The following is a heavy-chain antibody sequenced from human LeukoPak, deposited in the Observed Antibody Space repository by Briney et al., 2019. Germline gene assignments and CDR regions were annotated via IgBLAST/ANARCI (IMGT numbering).Heavy chain of an antibody. Sequence: SETLSLTCAVSGGSFSGNYWTWIRQPPGKGLEWIGEINHSGSTNSNPSLKSRVTISVDTSKNQFSLKLSSVTAADTAVYYCARVFDSGSQAYFYYMDVWGKGTTVTISS. CDR1: GGSFSGNY. CDR2: INHSGST. V-gene: IGHV4-34*01. D-gene: IGHD3-10*01. J-gene: IGHJ6*03. CDR3: ARVFDSGSQAYFYYMDV.